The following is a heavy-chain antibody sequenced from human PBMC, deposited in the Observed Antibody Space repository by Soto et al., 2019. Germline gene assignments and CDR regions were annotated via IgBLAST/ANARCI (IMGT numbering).Heavy chain of an antibody. CDR3: ARAAISMVRGTNNWFDP. J-gene: IGHJ5*02. V-gene: IGHV3-23*01. Sequence: EVQLLESGGSLVQPGGSLTLSCAASGFTFSNYAMSWVRQAPGKGLEWVSAISGGGISTYYADSVRGRFTISRDNSRNTLYLRINRLRAEDTAVYYCARAAISMVRGTNNWFDPWGQGTLVTVSS. CDR1: GFTFSNYA. CDR2: ISGGGIST. D-gene: IGHD3-10*01.